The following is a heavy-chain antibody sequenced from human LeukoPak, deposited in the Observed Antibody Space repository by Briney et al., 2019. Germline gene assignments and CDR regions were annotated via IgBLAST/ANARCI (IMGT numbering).Heavy chain of an antibody. CDR2: IYYSGST. D-gene: IGHD1-1*01. Sequence: SETLSLTCTVSGGSISSSSYYWGWIRQPPGKGLEWIGSIYYSGSTYYNPSLKSRVTISVDTSKNQFSLKLSSVTAADTAVYYCARELRTTTPMVDYWGQGTLVTVSS. J-gene: IGHJ4*02. CDR1: GGSISSSSYY. CDR3: ARELRTTTPMVDY. V-gene: IGHV4-39*07.